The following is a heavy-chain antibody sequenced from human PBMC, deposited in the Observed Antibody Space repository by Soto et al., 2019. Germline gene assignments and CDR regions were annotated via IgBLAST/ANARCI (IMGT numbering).Heavy chain of an antibody. CDR1: GFTFSNAW. J-gene: IGHJ3*02. V-gene: IGHV3-15*07. Sequence: GGSLRLSCAASGFTFSNAWMNWVRQAPGKGLEWVGRIKSKTDGGTTDYAAPVKGRFTISRDDSKNTLYLQMNSLKTEDTAVYYCTTLTMIVVVITATGAFDIWGQGTMVTVSS. CDR3: TTLTMIVVVITATGAFDI. D-gene: IGHD3-22*01. CDR2: IKSKTDGGTT.